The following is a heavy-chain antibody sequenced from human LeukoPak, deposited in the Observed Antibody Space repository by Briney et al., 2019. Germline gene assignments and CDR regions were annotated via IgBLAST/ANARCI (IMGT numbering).Heavy chain of an antibody. CDR2: INTNTGNP. D-gene: IGHD1-14*01. CDR1: GYIFSIYA. J-gene: IGHJ1*01. V-gene: IGHV7-4-1*02. CDR3: ARDYTIAVGTTTYLQH. Sequence: ASVKVSCKASGYIFSIYAMIWVRQAPGQGLELMGWINTNTGNPTYAQGFTGRFVFSLDTSVSTAYLQISSLKAEDTAVYYCARDYTIAVGTTTYLQHWGQGTLVTVSS.